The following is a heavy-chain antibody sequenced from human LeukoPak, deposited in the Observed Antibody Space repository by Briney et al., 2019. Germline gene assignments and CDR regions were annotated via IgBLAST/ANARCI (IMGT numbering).Heavy chain of an antibody. J-gene: IGHJ4*02. CDR3: AKDFDDILTGYYAGVLDY. Sequence: GGSLRLSCAASGFTFSIYAMNWGRQAPGKGLEWVSTITASGTSTYYADSVRGRFTISRDNSKNTLYLQMNTLRAEDTAAYYCAKDFDDILTGYYAGVLDYWGQGTLVTVSS. CDR2: ITASGTST. D-gene: IGHD3-9*01. CDR1: GFTFSIYA. V-gene: IGHV3-23*01.